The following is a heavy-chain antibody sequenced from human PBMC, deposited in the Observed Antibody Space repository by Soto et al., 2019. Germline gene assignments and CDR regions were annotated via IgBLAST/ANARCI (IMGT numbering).Heavy chain of an antibody. Sequence: QVQLVESGGGVVQPGRSLRLSCAASGFTFSSYGMHWVRQAPGRGLEWLAIMWLDGTNKYYADSVKGRFTISRDNSKNTLYLQMNSLSAEDTAVYYCAREQWLVDYYYGMDVWGQGTTVTVSS. CDR2: MWLDGTNK. CDR3: AREQWLVDYYYGMDV. CDR1: GFTFSSYG. J-gene: IGHJ6*02. D-gene: IGHD6-19*01. V-gene: IGHV3-33*01.